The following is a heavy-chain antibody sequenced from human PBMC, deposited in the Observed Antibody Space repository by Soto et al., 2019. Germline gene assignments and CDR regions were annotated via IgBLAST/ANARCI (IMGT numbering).Heavy chain of an antibody. Sequence: QVQLVQSGAEVKKPGASVKVSCKASGYTFTSYGISWVRQAPGQGLEWMGWISAYNGNTNYAQKHQGRVTMTTETSTSTAYMELRSLRSDDTAVYYCAGDYGADLGYYGMDVWGQGTTVTVSS. CDR1: GYTFTSYG. CDR3: AGDYGADLGYYGMDV. D-gene: IGHD4-17*01. V-gene: IGHV1-18*01. CDR2: ISAYNGNT. J-gene: IGHJ6*02.